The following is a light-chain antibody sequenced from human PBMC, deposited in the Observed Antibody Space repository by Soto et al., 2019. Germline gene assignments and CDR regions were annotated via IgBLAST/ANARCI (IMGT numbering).Light chain of an antibody. V-gene: IGKV3-20*01. J-gene: IGKJ3*01. CDR2: GAS. Sequence: EIVLTQSPGTLSLSPGERATLSCRASQSVSSSYLAWYQQKPGQAPRLLIYGASGRATGIPDRFSGSGSGTDFTLTIIRLEPEDFAVYYCQQYGSSRGFTFGPGTKVDIK. CDR1: QSVSSSY. CDR3: QQYGSSRGFT.